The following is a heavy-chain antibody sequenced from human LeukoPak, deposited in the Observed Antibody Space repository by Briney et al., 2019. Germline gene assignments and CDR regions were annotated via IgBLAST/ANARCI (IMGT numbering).Heavy chain of an antibody. V-gene: IGHV1-18*01. D-gene: IGHD3-3*01. J-gene: IGHJ6*04. CDR3: ARDFDDFWSGYPLGSLWDV. Sequence: ASVKVSCKASGYTFTSYGISWVRQAPGQGLEWMGWISAYNGSTNYAQKLQGRVTMTTDTSTSTAYMELRRMRSDDTAVYYCARDFDDFWSGYPLGSLWDVWGKGTTVTVSS. CDR1: GYTFTSYG. CDR2: ISAYNGST.